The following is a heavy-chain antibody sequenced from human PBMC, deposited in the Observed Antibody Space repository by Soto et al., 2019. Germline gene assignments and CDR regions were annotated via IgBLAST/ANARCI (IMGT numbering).Heavy chain of an antibody. V-gene: IGHV3-23*01. CDR1: GFTFSSYA. CDR2: ISGSGGST. Sequence: EVQLLESGGGLVQPGGSLRLSCAASGFTFSSYAMSWVRQAPGKGPEWVSAISGSGGSTYYADSVKGRFTISRDNSKNTLYLQMNSPRAEDTAVYYCAKDLYSSRFLYFDYWGQGTLVTVSS. CDR3: AKDLYSSRFLYFDY. J-gene: IGHJ4*02. D-gene: IGHD6-13*01.